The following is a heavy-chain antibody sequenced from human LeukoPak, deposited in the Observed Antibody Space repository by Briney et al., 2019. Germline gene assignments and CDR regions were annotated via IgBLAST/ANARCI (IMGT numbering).Heavy chain of an antibody. CDR1: GGSISSYY. V-gene: IGHV4-4*07. CDR3: ARATGCSSTSCYNWFDP. Sequence: SETLSLTCTVSGGSISSYYWSWIRQPAGKGLEWIGRIYTGGSTNYNPSLKSRVTMSVDSSKNQFSLKLSSVTAADTAVYYCARATGCSSTSCYNWFDPWGQGTLVTVSS. J-gene: IGHJ5*02. CDR2: IYTGGST. D-gene: IGHD2-2*01.